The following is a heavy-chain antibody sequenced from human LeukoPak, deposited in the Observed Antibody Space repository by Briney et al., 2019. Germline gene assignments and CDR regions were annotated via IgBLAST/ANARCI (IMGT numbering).Heavy chain of an antibody. J-gene: IGHJ6*03. V-gene: IGHV3-49*04. CDR3: TRGLVGVDDYYYYYYMDV. CDR1: GFTFGDYA. Sequence: GGSLRLSCTASGFTFGDYAMSWVRQAPGKGLEWVGFIRSKAYGGTTEYAASVKGRFTISRDDSKSIAYLQMNSLKTEDKAVYYYTRGLVGVDDYYYYYYMDVWGKGTTVTVSS. CDR2: IRSKAYGGTT. D-gene: IGHD2-2*01.